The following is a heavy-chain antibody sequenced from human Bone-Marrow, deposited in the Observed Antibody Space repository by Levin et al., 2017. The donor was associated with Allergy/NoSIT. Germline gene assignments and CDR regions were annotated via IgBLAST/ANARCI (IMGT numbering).Heavy chain of an antibody. D-gene: IGHD6-19*01. J-gene: IGHJ5*02. CDR3: AKDVPYSSGWPPFDP. CDR2: ISYDGSNK. CDR1: GFTFSSYG. V-gene: IGHV3-30*18. Sequence: LSLTCAASGFTFSSYGMHWVRQAPGKGLEWVAVISYDGSNKYYADSVKGRFTISRDNSKNTLYLQMNSLRAEDTAVYYCAKDVPYSSGWPPFDPWGQGTLVTVSS.